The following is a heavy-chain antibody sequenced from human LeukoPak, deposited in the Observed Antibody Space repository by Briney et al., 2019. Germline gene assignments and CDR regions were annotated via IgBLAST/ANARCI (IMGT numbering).Heavy chain of an antibody. CDR3: AREVPDVYSSNYYYYYYYMDV. CDR1: AGSISNYY. CDR2: IYYTGST. J-gene: IGHJ6*03. D-gene: IGHD6-13*01. V-gene: IGHV4-59*01. Sequence: PSETLSLTCTVSAGSISNYYWSWIRQPPGKGLEWIGYIYYTGSTSYNPSLKSRVAMSLDASKNQFSLELNSVTPADTAVYYCAREVPDVYSSNYYYYYYYMDVWGEGTTVTVSS.